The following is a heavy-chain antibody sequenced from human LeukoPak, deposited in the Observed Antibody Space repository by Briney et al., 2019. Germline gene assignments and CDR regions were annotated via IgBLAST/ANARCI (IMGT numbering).Heavy chain of an antibody. Sequence: PGGSLRLSCTASGFTFGDYAMSWFRQAPGKGLEWVGFIRSKAYGGTTEYAASVKGRFTISRDDSKSIAYLQMNSLKTEDTAVYYCTRTQVRGVILTGYYYYMDVWGKGTTVTVSS. CDR3: TRTQVRGVILTGYYYYMDV. D-gene: IGHD3-10*01. V-gene: IGHV3-49*03. CDR2: IRSKAYGGTT. CDR1: GFTFGDYA. J-gene: IGHJ6*03.